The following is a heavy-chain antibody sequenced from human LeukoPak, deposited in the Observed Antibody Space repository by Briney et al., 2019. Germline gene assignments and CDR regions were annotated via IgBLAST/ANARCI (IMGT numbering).Heavy chain of an antibody. D-gene: IGHD6-13*01. V-gene: IGHV4-61*08. CDR1: GVSISSGGYY. CDR2: IYYSGST. CDR3: AKGSPAAAGIVDY. J-gene: IGHJ4*02. Sequence: PSETLSLTCTVSGVSISSGGYYWRWIRQHPGKGLEWIGYIYYSGSTYYNPSLKSRVTISVDTSKNQFSLKLNFVTAADTAVYYCAKGSPAAAGIVDYWGQGTLVTVSS.